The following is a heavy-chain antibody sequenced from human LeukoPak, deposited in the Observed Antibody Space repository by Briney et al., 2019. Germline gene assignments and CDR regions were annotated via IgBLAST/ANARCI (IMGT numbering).Heavy chain of an antibody. V-gene: IGHV3-23*01. Sequence: PGGSLRLSCAASQFTFSSSGMAWVRQSPEKGLEWLSSINRSGATTFYADFVKARFTTTNDKYKRMVSLQMKSMRAEVTAIYYCAKMQGYFDYWGQGALVTVSS. J-gene: IGHJ4*02. CDR2: INRSGATT. CDR3: AKMQGYFDY. CDR1: QFTFSSSG.